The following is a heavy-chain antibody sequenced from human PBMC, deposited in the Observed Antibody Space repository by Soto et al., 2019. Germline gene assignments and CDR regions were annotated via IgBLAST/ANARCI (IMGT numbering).Heavy chain of an antibody. D-gene: IGHD4-17*01. CDR1: GGSISSGGYY. Sequence: QVQLQESGPGLVKPSQTLSLTCTVSGGSISSGGYYWSWIRQHPGKGLEWIGYIYYSGSTYYNPYLKSRVTISVDTSKNQFSLKLSSVTAADTAVYYCARDGVRGPYGDGGYYYGMDVWGQGTTVTVSS. CDR2: IYYSGST. CDR3: ARDGVRGPYGDGGYYYGMDV. J-gene: IGHJ6*02. V-gene: IGHV4-31*03.